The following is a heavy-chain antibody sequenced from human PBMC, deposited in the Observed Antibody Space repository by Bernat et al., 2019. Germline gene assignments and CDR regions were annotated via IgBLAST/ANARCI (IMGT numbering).Heavy chain of an antibody. CDR1: GFTFSSYY. D-gene: IGHD3-10*01. CDR2: VNIDGGNT. J-gene: IGHJ4*02. Sequence: EVQLVESGGGLVQPGGSLRLSCAASGFTFSSYYMHWVRQAPGKGLVWVSRVNIDGGNTGYADSVKGRFTISRDNAKNTLYLQMNTLRAEDTAVYYCARYYGSGTYAVDYWGQGTLVTVS. V-gene: IGHV3-74*01. CDR3: ARYYGSGTYAVDY.